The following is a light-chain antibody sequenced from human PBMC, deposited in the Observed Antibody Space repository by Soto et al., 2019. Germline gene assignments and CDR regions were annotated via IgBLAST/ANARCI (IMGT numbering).Light chain of an antibody. CDR1: SSDVGAYNY. V-gene: IGLV2-11*01. J-gene: IGLJ1*01. Sequence: SVLTQPRSVSGSPGQSVTISCTGTSSDVGAYNYVSWYQQHPGKAPKFMIYDVSKRPSVVPDRFSGSKSGNTASLTISGLQAEDEADYYCCSYAGTYSYVFGTGTKGTVL. CDR2: DVS. CDR3: CSYAGTYSYV.